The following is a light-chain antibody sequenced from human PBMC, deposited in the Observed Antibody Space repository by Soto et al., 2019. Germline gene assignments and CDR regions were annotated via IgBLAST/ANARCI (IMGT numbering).Light chain of an antibody. CDR2: ATS. Sequence: EIVLTQSPGTLSLSPGETATLSCGASQSISRAYLAWYQQKLGQAPRLLIYATSSRATGVPDRFSGSGSGTEFTLCITRLEPEDFAVYYCQQYGSSKDSFGQGTKLEIK. CDR3: QQYGSSKDS. V-gene: IGKV3-20*01. J-gene: IGKJ2*03. CDR1: QSISRAY.